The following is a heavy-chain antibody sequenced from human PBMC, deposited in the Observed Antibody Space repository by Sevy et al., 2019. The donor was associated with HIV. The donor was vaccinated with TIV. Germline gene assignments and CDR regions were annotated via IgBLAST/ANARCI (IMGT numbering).Heavy chain of an antibody. CDR2: IKQDGSEK. D-gene: IGHD1-7*01. Sequence: GGSLRLSCAASGFTFSSYWMSWVRQAPGKGLEWVANIKQDGSEKYYVDSVKGRFTISRDNAKNSLYLQMSSLRAEDTAVYYCARTNWNYYYYYYGMDVWGQGTTVTVSS. J-gene: IGHJ6*02. V-gene: IGHV3-7*01. CDR3: ARTNWNYYYYYYGMDV. CDR1: GFTFSSYW.